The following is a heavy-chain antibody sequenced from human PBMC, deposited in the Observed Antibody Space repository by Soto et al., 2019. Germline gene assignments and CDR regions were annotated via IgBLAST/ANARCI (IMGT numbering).Heavy chain of an antibody. J-gene: IGHJ4*02. Sequence: TSETLSLTCTVSGGSISSHYWGWIRQPPGKGLEWIGSIYYTGSTYYYPSLKSRVTISVDTSKNHFSLKLSFVTAADTAVYYCARHTYQDYDVLTGPDWGQGLLVTVSS. D-gene: IGHD3-9*01. V-gene: IGHV4-39*01. CDR2: IYYTGST. CDR1: GGSISSHY. CDR3: ARHTYQDYDVLTGPD.